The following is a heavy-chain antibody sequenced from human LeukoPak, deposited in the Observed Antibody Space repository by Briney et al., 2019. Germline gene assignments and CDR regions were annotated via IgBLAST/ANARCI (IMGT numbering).Heavy chain of an antibody. CDR1: GFTFSSYS. D-gene: IGHD3-9*01. J-gene: IGHJ4*02. CDR3: AREWEYYDILTGTTASFDY. Sequence: GGSLRLSCAASGFTFSSYSMNWVRQAPGKGLEWVSSISSSSNYTHYADSVKGRFTISRDNAKNQLYLQMNSLRAEDTAVYYCAREWEYYDILTGTTASFDYWGQGTLVTVSS. CDR2: ISSSSNYT. V-gene: IGHV3-21*01.